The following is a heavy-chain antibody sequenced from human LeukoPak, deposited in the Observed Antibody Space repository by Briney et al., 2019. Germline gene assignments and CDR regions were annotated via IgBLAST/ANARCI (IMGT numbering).Heavy chain of an antibody. CDR3: ARQFAIFGFSAAFDI. J-gene: IGHJ3*02. Sequence: GESLKISCKGSGYSFTSYWIGWVRQMPGKGLEWMGIIYPGDSDTRYSPSFQGQVTISADKSISTAYLQWSSLKASDTAMYYCARQFAIFGFSAAFDIWGQGTMVTVSS. V-gene: IGHV5-51*01. D-gene: IGHD3-3*01. CDR2: IYPGDSDT. CDR1: GYSFTSYW.